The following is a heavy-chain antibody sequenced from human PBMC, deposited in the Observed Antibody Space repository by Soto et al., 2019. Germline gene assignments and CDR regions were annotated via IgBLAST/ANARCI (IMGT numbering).Heavy chain of an antibody. J-gene: IGHJ3*02. CDR3: ARVVTMIVVVTDAFDI. CDR1: GFTVSSNY. Sequence: GGSLRLSCAASGFTVSSNYMSWVRQAPGKGLEWVSVIYSGGSTYYADSVKGRFTISRHNSKNTLYLQMNSLRAEDTAVYYCARVVTMIVVVTDAFDIWGQGTMVTVSS. D-gene: IGHD3-22*01. CDR2: IYSGGST. V-gene: IGHV3-53*04.